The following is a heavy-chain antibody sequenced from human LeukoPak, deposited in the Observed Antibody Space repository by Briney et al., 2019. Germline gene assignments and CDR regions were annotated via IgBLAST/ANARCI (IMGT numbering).Heavy chain of an antibody. Sequence: GGSLRHSCAASGFTFSNAWMSWVRKAPGKGLEWVGRIKSKADGGTTDYAAPVKGRFTISRDDSKNTLYLQMNSLKTEDTAVYYCTTGVYYDYVWGSDRPTYYFDYWGQGTLVTVSS. CDR3: TTGVYYDYVWGSDRPTYYFDY. CDR2: IKSKADGGTT. J-gene: IGHJ4*02. V-gene: IGHV3-15*01. CDR1: GFTFSNAW. D-gene: IGHD3-16*02.